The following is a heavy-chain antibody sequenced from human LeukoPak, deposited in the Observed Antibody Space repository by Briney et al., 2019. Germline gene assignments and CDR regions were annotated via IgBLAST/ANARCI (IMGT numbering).Heavy chain of an antibody. CDR2: INHSGST. CDR3: AYRTSTYYDFWSGYLPRYMDA. J-gene: IGHJ6*03. D-gene: IGHD3-3*01. Sequence: SETLSLTCAVYGGSFSGYYWSWIRQPPGKGLEWIGEINHSGSTNYNPSLKSRVTISVDTSKNQFSLKLSSVTAADTAVYYCAYRTSTYYDFWSGYLPRYMDAWGKGTTVTVSS. CDR1: GGSFSGYY. V-gene: IGHV4-34*01.